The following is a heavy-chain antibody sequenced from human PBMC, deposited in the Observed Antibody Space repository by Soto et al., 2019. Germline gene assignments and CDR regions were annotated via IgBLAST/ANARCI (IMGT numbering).Heavy chain of an antibody. Sequence: GGSLRLSCSASGFIFSIYAIHWVRHAPGKGLEWVAIIWFDGKNKYYADSVKGRFVISRDNSRKVVFLQMNSLTAEDTAIYYCARNDDSSSNYYLDFWGQGTLVTVSS. CDR2: IWFDGKNK. D-gene: IGHD6-13*01. CDR3: ARNDDSSSNYYLDF. J-gene: IGHJ4*02. V-gene: IGHV3-33*01. CDR1: GFIFSIYA.